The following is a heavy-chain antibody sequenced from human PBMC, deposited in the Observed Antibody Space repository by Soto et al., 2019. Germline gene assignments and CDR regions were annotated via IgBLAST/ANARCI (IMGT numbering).Heavy chain of an antibody. CDR1: GFTFSSYA. V-gene: IGHV3-23*01. Sequence: GSLRLSCAASGFTFSSYAMSWVRQGPGKGLEWVSAISSSGGSTYYAESVRGRFTISRDNSKNTLYLQMNSLRAEDTAGYYCARGYSYGYNPFDYWGQGTPVTVSS. CDR3: ARGYSYGYNPFDY. CDR2: ISSSGGST. J-gene: IGHJ4*02. D-gene: IGHD5-18*01.